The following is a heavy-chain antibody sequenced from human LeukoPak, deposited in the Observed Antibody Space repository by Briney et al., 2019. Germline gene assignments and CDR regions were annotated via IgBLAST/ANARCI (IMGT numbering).Heavy chain of an antibody. CDR2: ISSSSSYI. Sequence: GGSLRLSSAASGFTFSSYSMNWVRQAPGKGLEWVSSISSSSSYIYYADSVKGRFTISRDNAKNSLYLQMNSLRAEDTAVYYCARIMITFGGVIVNPFDYWGQGTLVTVSS. CDR3: ARIMITFGGVIVNPFDY. D-gene: IGHD3-16*02. CDR1: GFTFSSYS. V-gene: IGHV3-21*01. J-gene: IGHJ4*02.